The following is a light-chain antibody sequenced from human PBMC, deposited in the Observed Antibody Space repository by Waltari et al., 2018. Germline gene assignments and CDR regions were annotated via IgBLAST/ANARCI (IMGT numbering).Light chain of an antibody. CDR2: DVS. J-gene: IGLJ3*02. CDR1: SSDVGFYNY. CDR3: NSYTGSSSWV. V-gene: IGLV2-14*01. Sequence: SALTQPASVSGSPGQSITISCTGTSSDVGFYNYVSWYQQHPGKAPKLMIYDVSELPSGVSNRFSGSKSGNTAFLTISGLQAEDEADYYCNSYTGSSSWVFGGGTKLTVL.